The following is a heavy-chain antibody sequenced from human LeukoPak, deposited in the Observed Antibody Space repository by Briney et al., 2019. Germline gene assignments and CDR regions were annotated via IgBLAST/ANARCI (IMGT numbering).Heavy chain of an antibody. CDR1: GGTFSSYA. J-gene: IGHJ5*02. CDR2: INPYNGNI. Sequence: GASVKVSCKASGGTFSSYAISWVRQAPGQGLEWMGWINPYNGNIKYAQNLQGRVTITTDTSTNTAYMELRSLTSDDTAVYYCAKGDSHGEGIDPWGQGTLLTVSS. V-gene: IGHV1-18*01. CDR3: AKGDSHGEGIDP. D-gene: IGHD5-18*01.